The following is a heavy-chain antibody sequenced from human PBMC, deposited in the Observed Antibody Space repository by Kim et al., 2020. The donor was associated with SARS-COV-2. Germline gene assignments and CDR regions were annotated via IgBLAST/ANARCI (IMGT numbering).Heavy chain of an antibody. CDR2: IIPIFGTA. V-gene: IGHV1-69*13. Sequence: SVKVSCKASGGTFSSYAISWVRQAPGQGLEWMGGIIPIFGTANYAQQFQGRVTITADESTSTAYMELSSLRSEDTAVYYCARGSNSSHAYDYWGQGTLVTVSS. D-gene: IGHD6-6*01. J-gene: IGHJ4*02. CDR1: GGTFSSYA. CDR3: ARGSNSSHAYDY.